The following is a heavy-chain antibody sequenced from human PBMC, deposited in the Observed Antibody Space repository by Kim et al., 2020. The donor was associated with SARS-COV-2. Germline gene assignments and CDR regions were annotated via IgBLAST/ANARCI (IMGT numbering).Heavy chain of an antibody. Sequence: GGSLRLSCAASGFTFSSCAISWVRQAPGKGLEWVAVICYSGSSKNYADSVKGRFTISRDNSKNTLYLQMNSLRAEDTALYYCARGPRSSPGGLTYS. CDR2: ICYSGSSK. CDR3: ARGPRSSPGGLTYS. CDR1: GFTFSSCA. J-gene: IGHJ5*01. V-gene: IGHV3-30-3*01.